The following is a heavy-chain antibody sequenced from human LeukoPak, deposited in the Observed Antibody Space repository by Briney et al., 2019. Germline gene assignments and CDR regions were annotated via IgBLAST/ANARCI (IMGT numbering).Heavy chain of an antibody. CDR3: AKDQFRGSSTSCYGY. Sequence: GRSLRLSCAASGFTFSSYGMHWVRQAPGKGLEWVAVISYDGSNKYYADSVKGRFTISRDNSKNTLYLQMNSLRAEDTAVYYCAKDQFRGSSTSCYGYWGQGTLVTVSS. CDR1: GFTFSSYG. J-gene: IGHJ4*02. V-gene: IGHV3-30*18. D-gene: IGHD2-2*01. CDR2: ISYDGSNK.